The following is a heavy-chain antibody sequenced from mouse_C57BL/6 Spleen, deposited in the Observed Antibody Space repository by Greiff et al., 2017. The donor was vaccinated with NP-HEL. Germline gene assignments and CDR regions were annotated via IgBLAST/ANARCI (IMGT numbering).Heavy chain of an antibody. CDR2: IDPSDSYT. Sequence: QVQLQQPGAELVMPGASVKLSCKASGYTFTSYWMHWVKQRPGQGLEWIGEIDPSDSYTNYNQKFKGKSTLTVDKSSSTAYMQLSSLTSEDSAVYYCARMYYGNSYYYAMDYWGQGTSVTVSS. CDR1: GYTFTSYW. CDR3: ARMYYGNSYYYAMDY. J-gene: IGHJ4*01. V-gene: IGHV1-69*01. D-gene: IGHD1-1*01.